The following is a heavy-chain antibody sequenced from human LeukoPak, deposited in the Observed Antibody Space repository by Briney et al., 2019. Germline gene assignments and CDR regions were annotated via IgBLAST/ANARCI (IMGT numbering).Heavy chain of an antibody. D-gene: IGHD4-17*01. V-gene: IGHV4-39*01. J-gene: IGHJ6*03. Sequence: SETLSLTGTVSGGSISSSSYYWGWIRQPPGKGLEWIANIYYSGSTYYNPSLKSRVTISVDTSKNQFSLKLGSVTAADTAVYYCARLSVTHSGYMDVWGKGTTVTISS. CDR1: GGSISSSSYY. CDR2: IYYSGST. CDR3: ARLSVTHSGYMDV.